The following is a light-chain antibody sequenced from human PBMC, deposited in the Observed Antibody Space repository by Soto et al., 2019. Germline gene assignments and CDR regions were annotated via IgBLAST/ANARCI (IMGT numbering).Light chain of an antibody. CDR2: VEGNGNY. CDR1: SGHSSYI. V-gene: IGLV4-60*03. J-gene: IGLJ3*02. Sequence: QLVLTQASSASASLGSSVNLTCTLSSGHSSYIIAWHQQQPGKAPRYLMKVEGNGNYNTESGVPDRFSGSSSGADRNLTISNLQSEDEADYYCETWDTDTTVFGGGTKLTVL. CDR3: ETWDTDTTV.